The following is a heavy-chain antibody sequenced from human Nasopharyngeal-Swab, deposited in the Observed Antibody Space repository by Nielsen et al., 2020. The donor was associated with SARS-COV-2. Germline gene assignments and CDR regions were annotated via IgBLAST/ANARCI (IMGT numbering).Heavy chain of an antibody. V-gene: IGHV4-30-2*01. J-gene: IGHJ3*01. CDR3: AREISGGSSHDAFDV. D-gene: IGHD2-15*01. CDR2: IYQSGST. Sequence: WIRQPPGKGLEWIGYIYQSGSTDYNLSLKSRVTISIDRSKNQFSLKLISVTAADTAVYYCAREISGGSSHDAFDVWGQGTMVTVSS.